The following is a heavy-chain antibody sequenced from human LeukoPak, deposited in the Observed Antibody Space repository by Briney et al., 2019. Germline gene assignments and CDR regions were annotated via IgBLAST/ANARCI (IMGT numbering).Heavy chain of an antibody. Sequence: ASVKVSCKASGGTFSSYAINWVRQAPGQGLEWMGGIIPIFGTANYAQKFQGRVTITADESTSTAYMELSSLRSEDTAVYYCAEGATMVATGDAFDIWGQGTMVTVSS. CDR1: GGTFSSYA. CDR2: IIPIFGTA. CDR3: AEGATMVATGDAFDI. D-gene: IGHD4/OR15-4a*01. J-gene: IGHJ3*02. V-gene: IGHV1-69*13.